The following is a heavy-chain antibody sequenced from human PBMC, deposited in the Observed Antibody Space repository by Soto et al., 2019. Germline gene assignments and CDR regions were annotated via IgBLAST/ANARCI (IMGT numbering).Heavy chain of an antibody. CDR1: GYTFTSYD. J-gene: IGHJ6*03. CDR3: ARSPMALQPYYYYMDV. CDR2: MNPNSGNT. V-gene: IGHV1-8*01. Sequence: ASVKVSCKASGYTFTSYDINWVRQATGQGLEWMGWMNPNSGNTGYAQKFQGRVTMTRNTSISTAYMELSSLRSEDTAVYYCARSPMALQPYYYYMDVWGKGTTVTVSS. D-gene: IGHD3-10*01.